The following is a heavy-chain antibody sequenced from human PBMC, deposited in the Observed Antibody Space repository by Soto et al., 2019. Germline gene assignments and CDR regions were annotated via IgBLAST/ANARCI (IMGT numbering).Heavy chain of an antibody. CDR1: GFTFSSYS. J-gene: IGHJ6*02. Sequence: EVQLVESGGGLVKPGGSLRLSCPVSGFTFSSYSMNWVRQAPGKGLEWVSSISSSSSYIYYADSVKGRFTISRDNAKNSLYQQMNSARAEDTAVYYCAGKLGPTDYHFVMDVWGQGTTVTVSS. V-gene: IGHV3-21*06. D-gene: IGHD7-27*01. CDR2: ISSSSSYI. CDR3: AGKLGPTDYHFVMDV.